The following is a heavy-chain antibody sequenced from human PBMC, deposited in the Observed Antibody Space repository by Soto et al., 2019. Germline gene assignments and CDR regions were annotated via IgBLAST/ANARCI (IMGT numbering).Heavy chain of an antibody. CDR1: GGTFSSYT. CDR3: AVRTGTTITDY. Sequence: QVQLVQSGAEVKKPGSSVKVSCKASGGTFSSYTISWVRQAPGQGLEWMGRIIPILGIANYAQKFQGSVTITADKAASTAYMELSSLRSEDTAVYYCAVRTGTTITDYWGQGTLVTVSS. D-gene: IGHD1-1*01. CDR2: IIPILGIA. J-gene: IGHJ4*02. V-gene: IGHV1-69*02.